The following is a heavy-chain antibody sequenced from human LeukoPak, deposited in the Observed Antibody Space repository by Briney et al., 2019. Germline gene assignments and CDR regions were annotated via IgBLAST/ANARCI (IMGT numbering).Heavy chain of an antibody. CDR3: VTGLDSRGNS. V-gene: IGHV3-74*01. J-gene: IGHJ4*02. CDR2: IEGDGSGT. CDR1: GFTFSTYR. Sequence: GGSLRLSCAASGFTFSTYRMHWVRQAPGKGLLWVSRIEGDGSGTTYADSVKGRFTISRDNDKSTLYLQMNSLRDEDTAVYYCVTGLDSRGNSWGQGTLVTVSS. D-gene: IGHD3-9*01.